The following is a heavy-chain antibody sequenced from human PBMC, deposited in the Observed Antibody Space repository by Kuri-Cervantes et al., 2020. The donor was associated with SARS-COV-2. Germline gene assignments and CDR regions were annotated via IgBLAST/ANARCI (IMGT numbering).Heavy chain of an antibody. D-gene: IGHD6-13*01. J-gene: IGHJ4*02. CDR3: AKDRKQIAAAGLDY. Sequence: GESLKISCAASGFTFKTYGMHWVRQAPGKGLEWVSAISDSGGSTYYADSVKGRFTISRDNSKNTLYLQMNSLRAEDTAVYYCAKDRKQIAAAGLDYWGQGTLVTVSS. CDR1: GFTFKTYG. CDR2: ISDSGGST. V-gene: IGHV3-23*01.